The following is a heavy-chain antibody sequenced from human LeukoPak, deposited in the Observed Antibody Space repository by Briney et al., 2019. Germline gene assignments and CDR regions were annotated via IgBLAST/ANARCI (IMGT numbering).Heavy chain of an antibody. CDR3: ARGHSSSPNWFDP. V-gene: IGHV3-21*06. D-gene: IGHD6-13*01. CDR1: GFTFSSYS. Sequence: GGSLRLSCAASGFTFSSYSMNWVRQAPGKGLEWVSSISSSSSYIYYADSVKGRFTISRDNAKNSLYLQMNSLRAEDTAVYYCARGHSSSPNWFDPWGQGTLVTVSS. CDR2: ISSSSSYI. J-gene: IGHJ5*02.